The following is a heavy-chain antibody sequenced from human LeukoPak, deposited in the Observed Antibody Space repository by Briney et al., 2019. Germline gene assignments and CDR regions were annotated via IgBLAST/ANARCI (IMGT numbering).Heavy chain of an antibody. J-gene: IGHJ6*03. Sequence: GGSLRLSCAASGFTFSSYAMSWVRQAPGKGLEWVSVISGSGGSTYYADSVKGRFTISRDNSKNTLYLQINSLRAEDTALYYCAKGTGGLYYYYYYMDVWGKGTTVTVSS. CDR2: ISGSGGST. D-gene: IGHD3-10*01. V-gene: IGHV3-23*01. CDR3: AKGTGGLYYYYYYMDV. CDR1: GFTFSSYA.